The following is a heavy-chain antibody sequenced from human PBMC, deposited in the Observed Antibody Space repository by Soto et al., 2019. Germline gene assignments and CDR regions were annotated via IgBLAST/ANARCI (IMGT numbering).Heavy chain of an antibody. CDR2: ISYDGSNK. V-gene: IGHV3-30*18. CDR3: VNSGYDSVTHSYYYYGMDV. D-gene: IGHD5-12*01. Sequence: GGSLRLSCAASGFTFSSYGMHWVRQAPGKGLEWVAVISYDGSNKYYADSVKGRFTISRDNSKNTLYLQMNSLRAEDTAVYYCVNSGYDSVTHSYYYYGMDVWGKGTRVTVS. CDR1: GFTFSSYG. J-gene: IGHJ6*04.